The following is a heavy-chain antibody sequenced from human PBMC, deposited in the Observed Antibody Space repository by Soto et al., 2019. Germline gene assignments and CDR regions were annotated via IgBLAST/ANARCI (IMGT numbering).Heavy chain of an antibody. D-gene: IGHD6-19*01. CDR3: AKDPRIYSSGWASVDY. J-gene: IGHJ4*02. CDR2: ISYDGSNK. CDR1: GFTFSSYG. Sequence: QVQLVESGGGVGQPGRSLRLSCAASGFTFSSYGMHWVRQAPGKGLEWVAVISYDGSNKYYADSVKGRFTISRDNSKNTLYLQMNSLRAEDTAVYYCAKDPRIYSSGWASVDYWGQGTLVTVSS. V-gene: IGHV3-30*18.